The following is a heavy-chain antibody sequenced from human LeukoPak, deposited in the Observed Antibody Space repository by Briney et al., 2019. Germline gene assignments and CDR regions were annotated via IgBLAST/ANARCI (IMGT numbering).Heavy chain of an antibody. CDR1: GFTFSSYG. J-gene: IGHJ5*02. V-gene: IGHV4-39*07. CDR2: IYYSGST. CDR3: ARGAGIAAAGTKGKDWFDP. D-gene: IGHD6-13*01. Sequence: GSLRLSCAASGFTFSSYGMHWVRQPPGKGLEWIGSIYYSGSTYYNPSLKSRVTISVDTSKNQFSLKLSSVTAAETAVYYCARGAGIAAAGTKGKDWFDPWGQGTLVTVSS.